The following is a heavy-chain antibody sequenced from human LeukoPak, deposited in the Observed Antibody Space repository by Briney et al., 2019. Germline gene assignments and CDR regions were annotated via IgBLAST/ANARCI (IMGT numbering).Heavy chain of an antibody. Sequence: PGGSLRLSCAASGFSFNDYTMNWVRQAPGKGLEWVSSISSSRTYIYYADSVKGRFTISRDNAKNSQYLQMNSLRAEDTAVYYCARDTGYNTFDYWGQGTLVTVSA. D-gene: IGHD5-24*01. CDR3: ARDTGYNTFDY. V-gene: IGHV3-21*04. CDR2: ISSSRTYI. CDR1: GFSFNDYT. J-gene: IGHJ4*02.